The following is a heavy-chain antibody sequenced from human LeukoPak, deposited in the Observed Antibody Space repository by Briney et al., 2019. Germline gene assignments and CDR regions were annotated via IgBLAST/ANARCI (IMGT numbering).Heavy chain of an antibody. J-gene: IGHJ4*02. D-gene: IGHD6-13*01. Sequence: SETLSLTCTVSGGSISHYFWSWIRQPPGKGLEWIGYIYYSGSNNYNPSLKSRVTISVDTSKNQFSLKLSSVTAADTAVYYCARHSPYSIAAAYFDYWGQGTLVTVSS. V-gene: IGHV4-59*08. CDR1: GGSISHYF. CDR2: IYYSGSN. CDR3: ARHSPYSIAAAYFDY.